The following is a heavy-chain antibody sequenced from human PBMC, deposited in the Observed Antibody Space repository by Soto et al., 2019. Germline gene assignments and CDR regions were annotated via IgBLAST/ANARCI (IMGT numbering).Heavy chain of an antibody. CDR3: ARGRYCSSTSCYVDY. V-gene: IGHV3-21*01. J-gene: IGHJ4*02. Sequence: EVQVVESGGGLVKPGGSLRLSCAASGFTFSSYSMNWVRQAPGKGLEWVSSISSSSSYIYYADSVKGRFTISRDNAKNSLYLQMNSLRAEDTAVYYCARGRYCSSTSCYVDYWCQGTLVTVSS. D-gene: IGHD2-2*01. CDR1: GFTFSSYS. CDR2: ISSSSSYI.